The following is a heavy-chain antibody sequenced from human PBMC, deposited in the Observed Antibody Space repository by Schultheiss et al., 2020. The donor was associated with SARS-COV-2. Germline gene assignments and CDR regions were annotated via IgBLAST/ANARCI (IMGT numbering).Heavy chain of an antibody. D-gene: IGHD2-2*01. CDR2: MNPNSGNT. CDR3: ARVRLGYYALDY. CDR1: GYTFTSYD. Sequence: ASVKVSCKASGYTFTSYDINWVRQATGQGLEWMGWMNPNSGNTGYAQKFQGRVTMTRNTSISTAYMELSSLRSDDTAVYYCARVRLGYYALDYWGQGTLVTVSS. J-gene: IGHJ4*02. V-gene: IGHV1-8*01.